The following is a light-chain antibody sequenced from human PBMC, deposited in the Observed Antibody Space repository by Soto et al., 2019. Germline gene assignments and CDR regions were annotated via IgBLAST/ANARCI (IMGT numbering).Light chain of an antibody. Sequence: QSALTQPASVSGSPGQSITISCTGTSRDVGYYNYVSWYQQHPGKAPKVMIYEVSYRPSGVSNRFSGSKSGNTASLTISGLQAEGEADYYCSSYTSSYTYVFGTGTKVTVL. CDR1: SRDVGYYNY. CDR3: SSYTSSYTYV. CDR2: EVS. J-gene: IGLJ1*01. V-gene: IGLV2-14*01.